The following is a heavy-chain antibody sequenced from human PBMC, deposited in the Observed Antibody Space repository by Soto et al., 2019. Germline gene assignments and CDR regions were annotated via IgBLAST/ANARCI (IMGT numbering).Heavy chain of an antibody. CDR2: IKSKTDGGTT. CDR3: TTDSNVLMVYALEPPGQWLVRSGY. Sequence: GGSLRLSCAASGFTFSNAWMSWVRQAPGKGLEWVGRIKSKTDGGTTDYAAPVKGRFTISRDDSKNTLYLQMNSLKTEDTAVYYCTTDSNVLMVYALEPPGQWLVRSGYWGQGTLVTVSS. CDR1: GFTFSNAW. V-gene: IGHV3-15*01. D-gene: IGHD2-8*01. J-gene: IGHJ4*02.